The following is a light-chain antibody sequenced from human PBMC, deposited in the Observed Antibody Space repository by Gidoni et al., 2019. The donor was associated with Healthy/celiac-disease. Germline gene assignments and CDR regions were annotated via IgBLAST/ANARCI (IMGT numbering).Light chain of an antibody. Sequence: DIVMTQSPDSLAVSLGERATINCKSSQSVLYSSNNNNYLAWYQQKPGQPPKLLIYWASTRESGVPDRFSGSGSGTDFTLTISSLQAEDVAVYYCQQYYSTRTTFXXXTKLEIK. V-gene: IGKV4-1*01. CDR3: QQYYSTRTT. J-gene: IGKJ2*01. CDR2: WAS. CDR1: QSVLYSSNNNNY.